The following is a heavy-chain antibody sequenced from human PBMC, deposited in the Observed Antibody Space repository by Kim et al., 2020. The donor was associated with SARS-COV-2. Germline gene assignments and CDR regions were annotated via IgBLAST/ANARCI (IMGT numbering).Heavy chain of an antibody. J-gene: IGHJ4*02. V-gene: IGHV4-34*01. CDR1: GGSFSGYY. CDR2: INHSGST. CDR3: ARADDILNGYPFDY. Sequence: SETLSLTCAVYGGSFSGYYWSWIRQPPGKGLEWIGEINHSGSTNYNPSLKSRVTISVDTSKNQFSLKLSSVTAADPAVDYCARADDILNGYPFDYWGQGT. D-gene: IGHD3-9*01.